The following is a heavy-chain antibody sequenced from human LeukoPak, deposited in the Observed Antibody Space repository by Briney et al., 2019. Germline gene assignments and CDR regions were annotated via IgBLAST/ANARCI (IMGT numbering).Heavy chain of an antibody. V-gene: IGHV1-69*13. J-gene: IGHJ3*02. CDR3: ATANRYCTNGVCYAGAFDI. CDR1: GGTFSSYA. Sequence: SVKVSCKASGGTFSSYAISWVRQAPGQGLEWMGGIIPIFGTANYAQKFQGRVRITADESTSTAYMELMSLRSDDTAVYYCATANRYCTNGVCYAGAFDIWGQGTMVTVSS. D-gene: IGHD2-8*01. CDR2: IIPIFGTA.